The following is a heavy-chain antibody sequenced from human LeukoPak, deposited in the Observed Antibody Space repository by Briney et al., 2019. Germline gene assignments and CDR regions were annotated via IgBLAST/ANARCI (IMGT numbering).Heavy chain of an antibody. CDR3: ARESTMVRGVSTFDY. CDR2: IYYSGST. D-gene: IGHD3-10*01. CDR1: GGSISSYY. V-gene: IGHV4-59*01. J-gene: IGHJ4*02. Sequence: PSETLSLTCTVSGGSISSYYWSWIRQPPGKGLEWIGYIYYSGSTNYNPSLKSRVTISVDTSKNQFSLKLSFVTAADTAVYYRARESTMVRGVSTFDYWGQGTLVTVSS.